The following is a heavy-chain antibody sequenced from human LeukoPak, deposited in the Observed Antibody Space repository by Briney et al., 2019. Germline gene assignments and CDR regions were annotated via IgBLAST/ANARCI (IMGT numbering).Heavy chain of an antibody. CDR1: GFTFSDYY. V-gene: IGHV3-23*05. CDR2: IGNSGSDT. Sequence: GGSLRLSCAASGFTFSDYYMSWIRQAPGKGLEWVATIGNSGSDTCYTDSVKGRFTISRDNSKNTLYLQMNSLTAEDTAVYYCAQRYYYLNYWGQGTLVTVSS. J-gene: IGHJ4*02. CDR3: AQRYYYLNY. D-gene: IGHD2-15*01.